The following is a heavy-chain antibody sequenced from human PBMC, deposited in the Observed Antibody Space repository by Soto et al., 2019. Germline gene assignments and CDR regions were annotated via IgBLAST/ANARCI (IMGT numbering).Heavy chain of an antibody. Sequence: KPSETLSLTCAVSGGSISSPNWWSWVRQSPGKGLEWIGEIYHSGTTNYNPSLKSRVTISLEKSKNQFSLKMTSVTAADTAMYYCAKEVVVVPGAIRGYGLDVWGPGTTVTVSS. D-gene: IGHD2-2*02. V-gene: IGHV4-4*02. J-gene: IGHJ6*02. CDR3: AKEVVVVPGAIRGYGLDV. CDR2: IYHSGTT. CDR1: GGSISSPNW.